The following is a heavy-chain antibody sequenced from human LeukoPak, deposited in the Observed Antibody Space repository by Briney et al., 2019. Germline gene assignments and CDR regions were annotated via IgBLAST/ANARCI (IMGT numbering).Heavy chain of an antibody. J-gene: IGHJ3*02. Sequence: GGSLRLSCAASGFMFSNYAMHWVRQAPGKGLEWVAVISYDGTNKYYADSVKGRFTISRDNSKNTMYLQMNSLRAEDTAMYYCARAPMSYDSSGFGGAFDIWGQGTMVTVSS. D-gene: IGHD3-22*01. CDR1: GFMFSNYA. CDR2: ISYDGTNK. CDR3: ARAPMSYDSSGFGGAFDI. V-gene: IGHV3-30-3*01.